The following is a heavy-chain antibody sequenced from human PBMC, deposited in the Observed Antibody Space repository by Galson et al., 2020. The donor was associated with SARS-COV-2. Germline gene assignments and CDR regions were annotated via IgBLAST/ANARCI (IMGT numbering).Heavy chain of an antibody. CDR3: ARTLTSVSYFNWFDP. V-gene: IGHV3-30*04. J-gene: IGHJ5*02. CDR2: ISYDGSNK. Sequence: GGSLRLSCAASGFTFSSYAMHWVRQAPGKGLEWVAAISYDGSNKYYADSVKGRFTISRDNSKNTLYLQMNSLRAEDTAVYYCARTLTSVSYFNWFDPWGQVTLFTVSS. D-gene: IGHD3-10*01. CDR1: GFTFSSYA.